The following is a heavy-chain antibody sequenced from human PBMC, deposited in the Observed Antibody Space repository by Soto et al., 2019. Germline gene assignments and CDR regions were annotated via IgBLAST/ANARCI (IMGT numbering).Heavy chain of an antibody. CDR1: GFTFNNYA. CDR2: ISGGGDTT. D-gene: IGHD3-10*01. Sequence: EVQLLESGGGLVQPGGSLRLSCAASGFTFNNYAMTWVRQAPGKGLEWVSAISGGGDTTSYADSVKGRFTVSGDGSKSSVYLQMSSLRAEDTALYYCAKGRGGSGSLAPRVDFWGQGTLVTVSS. CDR3: AKGRGGSGSLAPRVDF. J-gene: IGHJ4*02. V-gene: IGHV3-23*01.